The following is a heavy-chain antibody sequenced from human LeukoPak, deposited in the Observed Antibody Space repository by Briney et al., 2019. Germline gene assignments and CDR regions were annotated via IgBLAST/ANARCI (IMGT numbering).Heavy chain of an antibody. CDR3: ARGYSRNPNWFDP. V-gene: IGHV3-7*05. Sequence: PGGSLRLSCAASGFTFSFYWMSWVRQAPGKGLEWVANIKQDGSERFYVDSLKGRFTISRDNAKNSLYLQMNSLRAEDTAMYYCARGYSRNPNWFDPWGQGTLVTVPS. J-gene: IGHJ5*02. CDR1: GFTFSFYW. CDR2: IKQDGSER. D-gene: IGHD6-13*01.